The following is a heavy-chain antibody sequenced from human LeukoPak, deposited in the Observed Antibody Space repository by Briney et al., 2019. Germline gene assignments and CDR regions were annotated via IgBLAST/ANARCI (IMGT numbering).Heavy chain of an antibody. CDR2: MNPNSGNT. D-gene: IGHD3-22*01. CDR3: ARGFRDSSGRKPDY. V-gene: IGHV1-8*01. Sequence: ASVTVSCKASGYTFTSYDINWMRQATGQGLEWMGWMNPNSGNTGYARKFQDRVTMTRNTSINTAYMELSSLRSEDMAVYYCARGFRDSSGRKPDYWGQGTLVIVSS. J-gene: IGHJ4*02. CDR1: GYTFTSYD.